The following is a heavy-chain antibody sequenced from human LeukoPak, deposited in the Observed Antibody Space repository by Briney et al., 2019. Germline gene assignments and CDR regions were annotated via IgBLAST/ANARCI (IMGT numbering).Heavy chain of an antibody. CDR3: ASLVAAHGASRAFDI. CDR2: ITGSSSTI. J-gene: IGHJ3*02. V-gene: IGHV3-48*04. CDR1: GFTFSSYS. D-gene: IGHD5-12*01. Sequence: GGSLRLSCAASGFTFSSYSMNWVRQAPGKGLEWVSYITGSSSTIYYAASVKGRFTISRDNAKNTLYLQMNSLRAEDTAVYYCASLVAAHGASRAFDIWGQGTMVTVPS.